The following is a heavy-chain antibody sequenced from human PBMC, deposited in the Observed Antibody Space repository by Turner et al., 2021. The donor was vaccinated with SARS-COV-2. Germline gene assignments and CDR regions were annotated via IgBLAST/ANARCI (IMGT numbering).Heavy chain of an antibody. J-gene: IGHJ6*02. D-gene: IGHD3-3*01. Sequence: EVQLLESGGGLVQPGGSLRLSWAASGFTFSSYAMSWVRQAPGKGLEWVSGISDSGSTYYADSVKGRFTISRDNYKNTLYLQMNSLRAEDTAVYYCAKDTNYYYYAMDVWGQGTTVTVSS. V-gene: IGHV3-23*01. CDR2: ISDSGST. CDR3: AKDTNYYYYAMDV. CDR1: GFTFSSYA.